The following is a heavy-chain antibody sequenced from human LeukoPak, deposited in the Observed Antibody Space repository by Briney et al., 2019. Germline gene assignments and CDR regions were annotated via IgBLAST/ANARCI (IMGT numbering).Heavy chain of an antibody. V-gene: IGHV3-33*01. Sequence: GGSLRLSCAASGFTFSSYGMHWVRQAPGKGLEWVAVIWYDGSNKYYADSVKGRFTISRDNSKNTLYLQMNSLRAEDTAVYYCARHGSSSSNFGYWGQGTLVTVSS. CDR1: GFTFSSYG. D-gene: IGHD6-13*01. CDR2: IWYDGSNK. J-gene: IGHJ4*02. CDR3: ARHGSSSSNFGY.